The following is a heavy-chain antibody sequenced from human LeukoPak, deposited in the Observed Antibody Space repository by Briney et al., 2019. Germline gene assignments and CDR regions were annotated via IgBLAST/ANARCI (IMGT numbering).Heavy chain of an antibody. CDR3: AREVTTYKYFDS. V-gene: IGHV4-39*01. CDR2: IYYIVST. Sequence: SETLSLTCTVSGGSISSSSYYWGWVRQPPGKGLEWIGSIYYIVSTYYNPSLKSRVTISVDTSKSQFSLKLSSVTAADTAVYYCAREVTTYKYFDSWGQGTLVTVSS. D-gene: IGHD4-11*01. J-gene: IGHJ4*02. CDR1: GGSISSSSYY.